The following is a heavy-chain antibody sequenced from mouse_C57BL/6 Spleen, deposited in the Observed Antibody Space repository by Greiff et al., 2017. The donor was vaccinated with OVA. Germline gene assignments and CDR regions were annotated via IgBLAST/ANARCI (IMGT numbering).Heavy chain of an antibody. V-gene: IGHV14-2*01. J-gene: IGHJ2*01. Sequence: VQLQQSGAELVKPGASVKLSCTASGFNIKDYYMHWVKQRTEQGLEWIGRIDPEDGETKYAPKFRGKATITADTASNTAYLQLSSLTSEDTAVYYCARTVLLRYYFDYWGQGTTLTVSS. CDR1: GFNIKDYY. CDR2: IDPEDGET. D-gene: IGHD1-1*01. CDR3: ARTVLLRYYFDY.